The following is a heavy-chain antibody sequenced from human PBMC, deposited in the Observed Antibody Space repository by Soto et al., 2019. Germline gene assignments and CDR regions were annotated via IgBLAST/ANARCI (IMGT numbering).Heavy chain of an antibody. Sequence: EVQRVESGGGLVQPGVALRLSCAASGFTFSSYSMNWVRQAPAKGLEWVSYISSSSSTIYYAEAVKGRFTISGDNAKNSLYLQMNSRRAEDTAVYYCAREGGDLNWFDPWGQGTLVTVS. D-gene: IGHD4-17*01. CDR1: GFTFSSYS. J-gene: IGHJ5*02. CDR2: ISSSSSTI. CDR3: AREGGDLNWFDP. V-gene: IGHV3-48*01.